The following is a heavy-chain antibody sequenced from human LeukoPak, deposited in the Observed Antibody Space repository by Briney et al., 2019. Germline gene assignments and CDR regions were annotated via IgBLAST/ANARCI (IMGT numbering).Heavy chain of an antibody. CDR2: IKQDGSEK. J-gene: IGHJ4*02. CDR1: GFTLSAFW. CDR3: ARQGGSDLPINY. V-gene: IGHV3-7*04. Sequence: GGSLRLSCGASGFTLSAFWMTWVRQAPGKGLEWVANIKQDGSEKFSVDSVKGRFTISRDNAKNSLYLQMNSLRAEDTAVYYCARQGGSDLPINYWGQGALVTVSS. D-gene: IGHD1-26*01.